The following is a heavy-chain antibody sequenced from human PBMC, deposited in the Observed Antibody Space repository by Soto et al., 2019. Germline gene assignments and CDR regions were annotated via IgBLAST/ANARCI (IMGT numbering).Heavy chain of an antibody. Sequence: QVQLQESGPGLVKPSQTLSLTCTVSGGSISSGGYYWSWIRQHPGQGLEWIGYIYSRGSTYYNPSLNSRVTISVDTSKNQFSLKLSSVTAADTAVYYCARWPQLEPRFDYWGQGTLVTVSS. CDR1: GGSISSGGYY. D-gene: IGHD1-1*01. V-gene: IGHV4-31*03. CDR3: ARWPQLEPRFDY. J-gene: IGHJ4*02. CDR2: IYSRGST.